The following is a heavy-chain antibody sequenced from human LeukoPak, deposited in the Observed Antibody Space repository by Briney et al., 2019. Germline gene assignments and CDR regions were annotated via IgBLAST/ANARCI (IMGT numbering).Heavy chain of an antibody. CDR3: VRDPLYDYTINWFDP. D-gene: IGHD4-11*01. CDR1: GFTFSSYS. J-gene: IGHJ5*02. CDR2: ISSSSSTI. V-gene: IGHV3-48*01. Sequence: QPGGSLRLSCAASGFTFSSYSMNWVRQAPGKGLEWASYISSSSSTIYYADSVKGRFTISRDNAKNSLYLQMNSLRAEDTAVYYCVRDPLYDYTINWFDPWGQGTLVTVSS.